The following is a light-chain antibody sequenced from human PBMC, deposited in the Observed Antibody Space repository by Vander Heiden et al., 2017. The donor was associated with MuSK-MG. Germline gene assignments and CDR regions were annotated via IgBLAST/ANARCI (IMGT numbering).Light chain of an antibody. V-gene: IGLV3-1*01. CDR1: KLGDKY. Sequence: SYELTQPPSVSVSPGQTASITCSGDKLGDKYACWYQQKPGQSPVRVIYQDSKRTSGIPERFSGSNSGNTATLTISGTQAMDEADYYCQAWDSSTWVFGGGTKLTVL. J-gene: IGLJ2*01. CDR2: QDS. CDR3: QAWDSSTWV.